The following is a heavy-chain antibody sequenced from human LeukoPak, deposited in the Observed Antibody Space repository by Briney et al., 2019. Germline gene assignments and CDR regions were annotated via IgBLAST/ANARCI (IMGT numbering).Heavy chain of an antibody. CDR1: GYTFTSYY. CDR3: ARAAPPARYCSGGSCYSGIWFDP. Sequence: ASVKVSCKASGYTFTSYYMHWVRQAPGQGLEWMGIINPSGGSTSYAQKLQGRVTMTTDTSTSTAYMELRSLRSDDTAVYYCARAAPPARYCSGGSCYSGIWFDPWGQGTLVTVSS. D-gene: IGHD2-15*01. J-gene: IGHJ5*02. V-gene: IGHV1-46*01. CDR2: INPSGGST.